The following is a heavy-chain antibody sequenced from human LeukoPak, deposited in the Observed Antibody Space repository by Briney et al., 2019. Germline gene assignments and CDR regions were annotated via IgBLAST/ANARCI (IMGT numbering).Heavy chain of an antibody. Sequence: GGSLRLSCAASGFTFSSYGMHWVRQAPGKGLEWVAFIRYDGSNKYYADSVKGRFTISRDNSKNTLYLQMNSLRAEDTAVYYCAKDEGSGWYLNAMGDYWGQGTLVTVSS. CDR3: AKDEGSGWYLNAMGDY. J-gene: IGHJ4*02. CDR1: GFTFSSYG. V-gene: IGHV3-30*02. D-gene: IGHD6-19*01. CDR2: IRYDGSNK.